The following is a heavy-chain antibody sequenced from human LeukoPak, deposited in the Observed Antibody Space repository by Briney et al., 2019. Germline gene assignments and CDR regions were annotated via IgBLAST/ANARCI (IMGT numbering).Heavy chain of an antibody. D-gene: IGHD2-15*01. CDR2: IIPIFGTA. CDR3: ARDRALGYCSGGSCYSGDY. CDR1: GGTFSSYA. J-gene: IGHJ4*02. V-gene: IGHV1-69*13. Sequence: SVKVSCTASGGTFSSYAISWVRQAPGQGLEWMGGIIPIFGTANYAQKFQGRVTITADESTSTAYMELSSLRSEDTAVYYCARDRALGYCSGGSCYSGDYWGQGTLVTVSS.